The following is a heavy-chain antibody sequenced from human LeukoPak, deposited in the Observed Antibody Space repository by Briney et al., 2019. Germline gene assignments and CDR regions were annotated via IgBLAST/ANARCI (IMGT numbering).Heavy chain of an antibody. Sequence: QPGGSLRLSCAASGFSVGDNYMSWVRQAPGKGLEWVSVIYSSGEIYYIESVEGRFAISRDNSKNILYLQMNTLRAEDTAVYYCARDWGIAAPGTFDIWGQGTRVTVSS. CDR1: GFSVGDNY. D-gene: IGHD6-13*01. J-gene: IGHJ3*02. CDR3: ARDWGIAAPGTFDI. CDR2: IYSSGEI. V-gene: IGHV3-53*01.